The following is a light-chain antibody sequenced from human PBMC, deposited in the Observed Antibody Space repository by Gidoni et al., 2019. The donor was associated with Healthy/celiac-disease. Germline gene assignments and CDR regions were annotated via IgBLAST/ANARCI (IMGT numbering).Light chain of an antibody. CDR3: SSYTSSSTQVV. CDR2: DVS. CDR1: SSDVGGYNY. V-gene: IGLV2-14*01. J-gene: IGLJ2*01. Sequence: QSALTQPASVSGSPGQSITISCTGTSSDVGGYNYVSWYQQHPGKAPKLMIYDVSNRPSGVANRFSGSKSGNTASLTISGLQAEDEADDYCSSYTSSSTQVVFGGGTKLTVL.